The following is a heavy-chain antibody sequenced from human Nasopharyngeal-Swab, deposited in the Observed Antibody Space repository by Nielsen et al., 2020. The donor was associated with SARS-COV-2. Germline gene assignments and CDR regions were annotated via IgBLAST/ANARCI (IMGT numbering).Heavy chain of an antibody. J-gene: IGHJ6*02. CDR2: INHSGST. Sequence: WIRQPPGKGLEWIGVINHSGSTNYNPSLKSRVTISVDTSKNQFSLKPSSVTAADTAVYYCARGHLLDDFWSGYYIYKTYYYYGMDVWGQGTTVTVSS. V-gene: IGHV4-34*01. D-gene: IGHD3-3*01. CDR3: ARGHLLDDFWSGYYIYKTYYYYGMDV.